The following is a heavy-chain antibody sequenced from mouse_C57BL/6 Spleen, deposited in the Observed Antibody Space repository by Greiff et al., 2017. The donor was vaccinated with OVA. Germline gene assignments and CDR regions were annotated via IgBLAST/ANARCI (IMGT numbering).Heavy chain of an antibody. Sequence: VQLQQSGAELVKPGASVKISCKASGYAFSSYWMNWVKQRPGKGLEWIGQIYPGDGGTNYNGKFKGKATLTADKSSSTAYLQLSSLASEDSAVYFCARDDYAWFAYWGQGTLVTVSA. CDR2: IYPGDGGT. CDR3: ARDDYAWFAY. D-gene: IGHD2-4*01. J-gene: IGHJ3*01. CDR1: GYAFSSYW. V-gene: IGHV1-80*01.